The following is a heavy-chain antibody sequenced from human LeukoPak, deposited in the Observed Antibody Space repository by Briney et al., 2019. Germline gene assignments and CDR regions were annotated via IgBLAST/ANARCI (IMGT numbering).Heavy chain of an antibody. V-gene: IGHV4-4*07. Sequence: SETLSLTCTVSGGSIRSYYWSWLRQPAGKELAWIGRIYTSGNTNYNPSLKSRVTMSVDTSKTQFSPKLSSVTAADTAVYYCARESSGTLRDAFDIWGQGTMVTVSS. CDR2: IYTSGNT. CDR3: ARESSGTLRDAFDI. CDR1: GGSIRSYY. D-gene: IGHD1-26*01. J-gene: IGHJ3*02.